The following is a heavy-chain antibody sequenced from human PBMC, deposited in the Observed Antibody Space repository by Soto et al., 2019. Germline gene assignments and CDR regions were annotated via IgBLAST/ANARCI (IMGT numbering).Heavy chain of an antibody. CDR1: GFTSGT. J-gene: IGHJ6*02. Sequence: EVLLLESGGGLVQPGGSLRLSCAGSGFTSGTTWVRQTPGRGLEWVSGISASSGKIFYADSVRGRFTISKDNSKNTLYLQMDSLRDDDTAIYFCTQWDGYADVSGQGTTVIVSS. CDR2: ISASSGKI. D-gene: IGHD1-26*01. V-gene: IGHV3-23*01. CDR3: TQWDGYADV.